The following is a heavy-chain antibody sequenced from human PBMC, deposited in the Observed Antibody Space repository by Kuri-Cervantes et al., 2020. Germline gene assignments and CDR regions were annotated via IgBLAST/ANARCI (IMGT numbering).Heavy chain of an antibody. CDR1: GFTFSSFG. D-gene: IGHD2-21*01. Sequence: GESLKISCAASGFTFSSFGMHWVRQAPGRGLEWVAVMWYDGINIFYADSVKGRFTMSRDISKNTLYLQMNSLRTEDTAVYYCARDIGSRDYYFDYWGQGTLVTVSS. J-gene: IGHJ4*02. V-gene: IGHV3-33*08. CDR2: MWYDGINI. CDR3: ARDIGSRDYYFDY.